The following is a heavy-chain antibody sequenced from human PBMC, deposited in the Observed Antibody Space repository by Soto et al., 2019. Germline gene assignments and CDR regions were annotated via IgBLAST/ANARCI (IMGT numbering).Heavy chain of an antibody. Sequence: HPGGSLRLSCEVSGFTFSNFAISWVRQAPGKGLEWVSVISGTGGSTYYVDSVKGRFTISRDNSRNTLYLQMNNVRVEDTAMYYCAKDLRGTAPTIIYGMDVWGQGTTVTVSS. CDR1: GFTFSNFA. CDR3: AKDLRGTAPTIIYGMDV. D-gene: IGHD5-18*01. J-gene: IGHJ6*02. V-gene: IGHV3-23*01. CDR2: ISGTGGST.